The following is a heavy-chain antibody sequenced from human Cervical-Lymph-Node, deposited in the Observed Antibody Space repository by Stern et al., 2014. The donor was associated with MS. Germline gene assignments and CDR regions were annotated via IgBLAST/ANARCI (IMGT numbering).Heavy chain of an antibody. CDR2: FDPDDAET. V-gene: IGHV1-24*01. Sequence: EQLVESGAEGKKPGASVKVSCKVSGYSLTDLSMHWVRQPPGKGLEWMGGFDPDDAETIYAQQFQGRLTMTEDTSADTAYMELSSLRSEDTAVYYCVRYGDYVDAFDMWGQGTMVTVSS. CDR3: VRYGDYVDAFDM. CDR1: GYSLTDLS. D-gene: IGHD4-17*01. J-gene: IGHJ3*02.